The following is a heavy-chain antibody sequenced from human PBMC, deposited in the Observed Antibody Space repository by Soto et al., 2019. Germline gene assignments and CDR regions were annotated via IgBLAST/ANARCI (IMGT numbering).Heavy chain of an antibody. CDR2: NT. CDR1: GYTFANYG. J-gene: IGHJ4*02. CDR3: ARGGPRIDGGSWNYYFDY. Sequence: QVQLVQSGAEVKEPGASVKISCQTSGYTFANYGVTSVRQAPGQGLEWVGCNTDYAQKFQGTVTMTRDTSTGTAYLELRSLKSDDTAVYYCARGGPRIDGGSWNYYFDYWGQGTLVTVSS. V-gene: IGHV1-18*01. D-gene: IGHD1-7*01.